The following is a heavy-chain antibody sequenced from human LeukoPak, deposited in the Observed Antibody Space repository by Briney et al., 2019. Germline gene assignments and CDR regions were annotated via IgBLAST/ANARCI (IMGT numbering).Heavy chain of an antibody. Sequence: GGSLRLSCAASGFTFSSCWMSWVRQAPGKGLEWVANIKQDGSEKYYVDSVKGRFTISRDNAKNSLYLQMNSLRAEDTAVYYCASQQDYYDSSGYYHDAFDIWGQGTMVTVSS. CDR2: IKQDGSEK. V-gene: IGHV3-7*01. CDR1: GFTFSSCW. J-gene: IGHJ3*02. CDR3: ASQQDYYDSSGYYHDAFDI. D-gene: IGHD3-22*01.